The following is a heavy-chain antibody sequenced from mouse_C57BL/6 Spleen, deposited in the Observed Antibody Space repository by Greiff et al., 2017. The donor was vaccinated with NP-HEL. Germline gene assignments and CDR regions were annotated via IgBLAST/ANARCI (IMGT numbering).Heavy chain of an antibody. D-gene: IGHD3-1*01. V-gene: IGHV1-26*01. CDR1: GYTFTDYY. J-gene: IGHJ4*01. CDR2: INPNNGGT. Sequence: EVQLVESGPELVKPGASVKISCKASGYTFTDYYMNWVKQSHGKSLEWIGDINPNNGGTSYNQKFKGKATLTVDKSSSTAYMELRSLTSEDSAVYYCARRGYGRGNYYAMDYWGQGTSVTVSS. CDR3: ARRGYGRGNYYAMDY.